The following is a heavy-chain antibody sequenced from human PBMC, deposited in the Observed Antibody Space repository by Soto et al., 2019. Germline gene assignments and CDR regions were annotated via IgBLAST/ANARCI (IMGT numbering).Heavy chain of an antibody. CDR2: INSDGSVA. Sequence: EVQLVESGGGLVQPGGSLRLSCAASGFTFRNYWMYWVRQAPGQGLEWVSRINSDGSVASYADSVKGRLTISRDNVKNTLYLLMDSLRAGDTAVYYCVRGDCVGGSCYSLAGSFYYYMDAWGKGTTVTVFS. CDR1: GFTFRNYW. V-gene: IGHV3-74*02. D-gene: IGHD2-15*01. CDR3: VRGDCVGGSCYSLAGSFYYYMDA. J-gene: IGHJ6*03.